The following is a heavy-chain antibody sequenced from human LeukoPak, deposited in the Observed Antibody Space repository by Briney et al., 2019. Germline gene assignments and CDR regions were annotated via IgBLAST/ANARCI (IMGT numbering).Heavy chain of an antibody. CDR2: IKPSGTDT. J-gene: IGHJ2*01. V-gene: IGHV1-46*01. Sequence: GASVKDSCKTSGYSFTSYNLHWVRQAPGQRLEWMGIIKPSGTDTNYAQKFQGRVIMTTDTSTSTAYMELRSLRSDDTAVYYCARGTTRYCSGGSCYWDWYFDLWGRGTLVTVSS. CDR1: GYSFTSYN. D-gene: IGHD2-15*01. CDR3: ARGTTRYCSGGSCYWDWYFDL.